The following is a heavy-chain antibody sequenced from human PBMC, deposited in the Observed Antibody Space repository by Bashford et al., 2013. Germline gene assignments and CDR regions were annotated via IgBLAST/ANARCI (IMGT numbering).Heavy chain of an antibody. V-gene: IGHV4-61*08. CDR3: ARDQIFDP. CDR2: VFSSGFVDT. CDR1: GASISYGDYF. Sequence: SETLSLTCAVSGASISYGDYFWSWIRQPPGKGLEWIGYVFSSGFVDTNYNPSLRSRVTIGVDTSKNQFSLTLNSVTAADTAVYYCARDQIFDPWGQGTLVTVSS. J-gene: IGHJ5*02.